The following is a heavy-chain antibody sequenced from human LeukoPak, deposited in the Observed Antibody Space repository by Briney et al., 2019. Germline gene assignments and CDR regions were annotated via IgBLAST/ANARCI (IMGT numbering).Heavy chain of an antibody. D-gene: IGHD5-24*01. Sequence: GGSLRLSCAASGFTFSSYAMHWVRQAPGKGLEWVAVISYDGSNKYYADSVKGRFTISRDNSKNTLYLQMNSLRAEDTAVYYCARVPSVYLEMATLTYFDYWGQGTLVTVSS. V-gene: IGHV3-30-3*01. CDR3: ARVPSVYLEMATLTYFDY. J-gene: IGHJ4*02. CDR2: ISYDGSNK. CDR1: GFTFSSYA.